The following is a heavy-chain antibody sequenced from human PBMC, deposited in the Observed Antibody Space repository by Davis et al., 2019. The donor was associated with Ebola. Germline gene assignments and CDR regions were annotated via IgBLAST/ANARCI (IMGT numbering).Heavy chain of an antibody. CDR1: GYTFTSYA. CDR2: INTNTGNP. J-gene: IGHJ6*04. CDR3: ARAGIVVVPAAYYYYGMDV. Sequence: ASVKVSCKASGYTFTSYAMNWVRQAPGQGLEWMGWINTNTGNPTYAQGFTGRFVFSLDTSVSTAYLQISSLKAEDTVVYYCARAGIVVVPAAYYYYGMDVWGKGTTVTVSS. V-gene: IGHV7-4-1*02. D-gene: IGHD2-2*01.